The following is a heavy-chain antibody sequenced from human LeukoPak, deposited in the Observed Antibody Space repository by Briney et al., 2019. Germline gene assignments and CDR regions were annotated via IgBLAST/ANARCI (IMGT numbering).Heavy chain of an antibody. V-gene: IGHV4-39*02. J-gene: IGHJ4*02. CDR1: GGSISSSSYY. CDR3: AREAVAVAGDYYDSSGYYY. Sequence: SETLSLTCTVSGGSISSSSYYWGWIRQPPGKGLEWIGSIYYSGSTYYNPSLKSRVTISVDTSKNQFSLKLSSVTAADTAVYYCAREAVAVAGDYYDSSGYYYWGQGTLVTVSS. D-gene: IGHD3-22*01. CDR2: IYYSGST.